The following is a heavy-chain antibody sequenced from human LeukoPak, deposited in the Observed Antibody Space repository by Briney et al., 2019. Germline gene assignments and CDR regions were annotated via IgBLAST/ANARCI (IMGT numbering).Heavy chain of an antibody. V-gene: IGHV3-53*01. D-gene: IGHD4/OR15-4a*01. CDR2: IYSDNT. Sequence: GGSLRLSCAASGFTFSDYSMSWVRQAPGKGLEWVSFIYSDNTHYSDSVKGRFTISRDSSKNTLYLQMNSLRAEDTAVYYCARRAGAYSHPYDYWGQGTLVTVSS. CDR3: ARRAGAYSHPYDY. CDR1: GFTFSDYS. J-gene: IGHJ4*02.